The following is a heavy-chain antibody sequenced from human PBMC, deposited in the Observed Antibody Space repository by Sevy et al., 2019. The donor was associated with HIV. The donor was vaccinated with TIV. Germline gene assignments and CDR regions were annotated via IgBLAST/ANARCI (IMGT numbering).Heavy chain of an antibody. CDR3: TIDWGGSNYGYSFDY. CDR1: GFPFSNAW. D-gene: IGHD5-18*01. V-gene: IGHV3-15*07. CDR2: IKSKTDGGKT. Sequence: GGSLRLSCAASGFPFSNAWMNWVRQAPGKGMEWVGRIKSKTDGGKTDYAAPGKGRFTISRVVSKTALYLQMNSLKTWDTSVYYCTIDWGGSNYGYSFDYWGQVTLVTVSS. J-gene: IGHJ4*02.